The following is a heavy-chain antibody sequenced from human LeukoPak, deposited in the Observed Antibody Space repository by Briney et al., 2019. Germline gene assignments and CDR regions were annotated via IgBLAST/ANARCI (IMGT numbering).Heavy chain of an antibody. CDR3: ARDAHSSSWYDWYFDL. V-gene: IGHV1-46*01. CDR2: INPSGGST. D-gene: IGHD6-13*01. CDR1: GSTFTSYY. Sequence: ASVKVSCKASGSTFTSYYMHWVRQAPGQGLEWMGIINPSGGSTSYAQKFQGRVTMTRDTSTSTVYMELSSLRSEDTAVYYCARDAHSSSWYDWYFDLWGRGTLVTVSS. J-gene: IGHJ2*01.